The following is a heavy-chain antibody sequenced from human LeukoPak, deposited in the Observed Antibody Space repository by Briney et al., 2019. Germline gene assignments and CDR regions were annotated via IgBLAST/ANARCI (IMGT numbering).Heavy chain of an antibody. Sequence: GGSLRLSCATSGFTFYDFTMHWVRQPPGKGLEWVSLIGRRGDPKYYANSLEGRFTISRDNRRRYVFLQMNSLRPDGTAFYYCIKEGRGYKYGLRDWGQGTLVTVSS. V-gene: IGHV3-43*01. CDR1: GFTFYDFT. CDR2: IGRRGDPK. CDR3: IKEGRGYKYGLRD. D-gene: IGHD5-18*01. J-gene: IGHJ4*02.